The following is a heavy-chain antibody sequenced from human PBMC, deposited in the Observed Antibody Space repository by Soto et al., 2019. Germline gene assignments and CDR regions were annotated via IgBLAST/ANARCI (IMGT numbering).Heavy chain of an antibody. CDR2: INHSGST. D-gene: IGHD3-9*01. CDR1: GGSFSGYY. CDR3: ARELPEVLKYGILTGPRAGIDY. J-gene: IGHJ4*02. Sequence: QVQLQQWGAGLFKPSETLSLTCAVYGGSFSGYYWSWIRQPPGKGLAWIGEINHSGSTNYTPSLKFRGTISAAPSKNQVSLKQGSVPAACTAVYYCARELPEVLKYGILTGPRAGIDYSCQGPLVTASA. V-gene: IGHV4-34*01.